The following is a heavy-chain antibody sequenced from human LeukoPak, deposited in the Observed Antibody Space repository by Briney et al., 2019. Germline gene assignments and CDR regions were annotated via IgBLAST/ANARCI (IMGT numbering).Heavy chain of an antibody. V-gene: IGHV3-49*03. D-gene: IGHD6-19*01. CDR2: ISGGTT. Sequence: GRSLRLSCTASGFTFGDYLMSWFRQAPGKGLEWIGFISGGTTEYAASVKGRFTISRDDSTSIAYLQMNSLTTEDTAVYYCSRGSGWLSVYWSQGTLVTVSS. CDR1: GFTFGDYL. CDR3: SRGSGWLSVY. J-gene: IGHJ4*02.